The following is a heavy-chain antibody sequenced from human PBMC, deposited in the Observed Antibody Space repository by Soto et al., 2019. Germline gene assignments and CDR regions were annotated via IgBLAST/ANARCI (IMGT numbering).Heavy chain of an antibody. V-gene: IGHV3-7*01. Sequence: HPVGSLRLSCAASEFTFDKYYMTWVRQAPGKGPEWVANIKPDGSEQYYVDSVKGRFTISRDNANNSLYLQMNSLRAEDTAVYFCARGNWNYYYGFDVWGQGTTVTVSS. J-gene: IGHJ6*02. CDR1: EFTFDKYY. CDR3: ARGNWNYYYGFDV. D-gene: IGHD1-20*01. CDR2: IKPDGSEQ.